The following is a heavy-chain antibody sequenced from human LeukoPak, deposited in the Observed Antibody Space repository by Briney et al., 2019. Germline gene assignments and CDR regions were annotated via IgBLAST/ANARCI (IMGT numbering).Heavy chain of an antibody. CDR1: GGTFSSYA. V-gene: IGHV1-69*13. D-gene: IGHD6-19*01. J-gene: IGHJ4*02. CDR3: ARDPIAVAGPFDY. Sequence: ASVKVSCKASGGTFSSYAISWVRQAPGQGLEWIGGIIPIFGTANYAQKFQGRVTITADESTSTAYMELSSLRSEDTAVYYCARDPIAVAGPFDYWGQGTLVTVSS. CDR2: IIPIFGTA.